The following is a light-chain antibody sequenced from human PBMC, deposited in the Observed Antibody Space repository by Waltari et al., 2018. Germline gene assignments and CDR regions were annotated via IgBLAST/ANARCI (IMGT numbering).Light chain of an antibody. Sequence: QAVVTQPSSLSASPGASASLTCTLRSGVNVVSYNIYWYQQKAGSPPQFLLRYKAVSDKKLGAGVPSRFSGSKDASANVGILLISGLRSEDEADYYCMIWHRGVWVSGGGTQLTVL. CDR1: SGVNVVSYN. CDR3: MIWHRGVWV. CDR2: YKAVSDK. V-gene: IGLV5-45*03. J-gene: IGLJ3*02.